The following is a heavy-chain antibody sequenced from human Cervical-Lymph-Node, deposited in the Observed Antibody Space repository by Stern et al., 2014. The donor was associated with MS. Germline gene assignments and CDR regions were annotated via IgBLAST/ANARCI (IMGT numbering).Heavy chain of an antibody. CDR3: TTLYDMGY. CDR1: GFIFSKAW. J-gene: IGHJ4*02. CDR2: IKSKTDGGTA. V-gene: IGHV3-15*01. D-gene: IGHD3-9*01. Sequence: VQLVESGGGLVKPGGSLRLSCAASGFIFSKAWLSWVRQAPGKGLEWIGRIKSKTDGGTADYAAPVRGRFTISRDDSENTMYLQMNSLKVEDTGVYYCTTLYDMGYWGQGTLVTVSS.